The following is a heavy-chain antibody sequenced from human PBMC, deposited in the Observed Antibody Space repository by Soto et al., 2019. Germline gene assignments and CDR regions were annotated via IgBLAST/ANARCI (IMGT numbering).Heavy chain of an antibody. J-gene: IGHJ5*02. CDR1: SPSLGDHY. Sequence: APDTLSLTCAVFSPSLGDHYWAWIRQSPDKGLEWIGEVHPSGSTDYNPSLKSRLTLSLDTSENKFSLKVASVTAADTAVYYCARGAGFSYASTWFDIWGQGTLVT. CDR3: ARGAGFSYASTWFDI. CDR2: VHPSGST. D-gene: IGHD5-18*01. V-gene: IGHV4-34*01.